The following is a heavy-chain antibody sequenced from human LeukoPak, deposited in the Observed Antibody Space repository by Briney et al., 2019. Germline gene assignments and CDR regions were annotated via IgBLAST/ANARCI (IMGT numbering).Heavy chain of an antibody. CDR3: AREWGLESSGYYYAY. D-gene: IGHD3-22*01. V-gene: IGHV1-69*13. CDR1: GGTFSSYA. J-gene: IGHJ4*02. Sequence: SVKVSCKASGGTFSSYAISWVRQAPGQGSEWMGGITPIFGTANFAQKFQGRVSITADESTSTAFMELSSLRSEDTAVYYCAREWGLESSGYYYAYWGQGTLVTVSS. CDR2: ITPIFGTA.